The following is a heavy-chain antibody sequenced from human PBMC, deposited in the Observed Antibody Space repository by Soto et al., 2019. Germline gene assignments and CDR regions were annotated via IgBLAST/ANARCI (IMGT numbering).Heavy chain of an antibody. V-gene: IGHV4-39*01. CDR3: ARHRDASGGSLNWEDWFDP. D-gene: IGHD2-15*01. Sequence: QLQLQESGPGLVKPSETLSLTCTVSGGSISSSSYYWGWIRQPPGKGLEWIGSIYYSGSTYYNPSLKSRVTISVDTSKNQFSLKLSSVTAADTAVYYCARHRDASGGSLNWEDWFDPWGQGTLVTVSS. J-gene: IGHJ5*02. CDR2: IYYSGST. CDR1: GGSISSSSYY.